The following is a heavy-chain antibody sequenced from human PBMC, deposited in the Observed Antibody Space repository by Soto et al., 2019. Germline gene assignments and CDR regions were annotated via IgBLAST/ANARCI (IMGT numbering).Heavy chain of an antibody. CDR1: GYTFTSYD. D-gene: IGHD2-21*01. CDR3: ARRLAYCGGDCYSNAFDI. J-gene: IGHJ3*02. Sequence: ASVKVSCKASGYTFTSYDINWVRQATGQGLEWMGWMNPNSGNTGYAPKFQGRVTRTSNTSISTAYMELSRLRSEDTAVYYCARRLAYCGGDCYSNAFDIWGQGTMVTVSS. CDR2: MNPNSGNT. V-gene: IGHV1-8*01.